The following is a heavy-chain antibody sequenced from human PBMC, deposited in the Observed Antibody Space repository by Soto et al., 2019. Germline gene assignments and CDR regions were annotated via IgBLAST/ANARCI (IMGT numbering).Heavy chain of an antibody. V-gene: IGHV4-59*01. CDR1: GGSISSYY. J-gene: IGHJ6*02. CDR3: ARGPIYSYYYYGMDV. Sequence: SETLSLTCTVSGGSISSYYWSWIRQPPGKGLEWIGYIYYSGSTNYNPSLKSRVTISVDTSKNQFSLKLSSVTAADTAVYYCARGPIYSYYYYGMDVWGQGTTVNVSS. D-gene: IGHD5-18*01. CDR2: IYYSGST.